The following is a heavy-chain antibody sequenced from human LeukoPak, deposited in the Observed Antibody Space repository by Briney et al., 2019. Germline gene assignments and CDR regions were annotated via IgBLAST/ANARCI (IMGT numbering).Heavy chain of an antibody. J-gene: IGHJ4*02. D-gene: IGHD3-3*01. CDR3: ASGVTIFGVVRFDY. CDR1: GFTFSSYA. V-gene: IGHV3-23*01. CDR2: ISGDVRST. Sequence: GGSLRLSCAASGFTFSSYAMSWVRQAPGKGLEWVSAISGDVRSTFYADSVKGRFTISRDNSKNTLSLQMNSLRGDDTGIYYCASGVTIFGVVRFDYWGQGTLVTVSS.